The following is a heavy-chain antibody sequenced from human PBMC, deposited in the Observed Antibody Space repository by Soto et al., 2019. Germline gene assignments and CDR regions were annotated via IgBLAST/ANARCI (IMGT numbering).Heavy chain of an antibody. CDR2: IYHSGST. CDR1: GGSISSDNW. J-gene: IGHJ6*02. CDR3: ARRKYYYDSSGFWTSFYGMDV. Sequence: SETLSLTCAVSGGSISSDNWWSWVRQPPGKGLEWIGEIYHSGSTNYNPSLKSRVTISVDKSKNQFSLKLTSVTAADTAVYYCARRKYYYDSSGFWTSFYGMDVWGQGTTVTVSS. D-gene: IGHD3-22*01. V-gene: IGHV4-4*02.